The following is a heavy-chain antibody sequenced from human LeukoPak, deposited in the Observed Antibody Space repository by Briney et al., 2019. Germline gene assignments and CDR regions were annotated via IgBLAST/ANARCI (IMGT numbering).Heavy chain of an antibody. D-gene: IGHD3-22*01. Sequence: PSETLSLTCAVYGGSFSGYYWSWIRQPPGKALEWIGEINHSGSTNYNPSLKSRVTISVDTSKNQFSLKLSSVTTTDTVVYYCARGDSRGFDYWGQETLVTVSS. CDR2: INHSGST. V-gene: IGHV4-34*01. CDR1: GGSFSGYY. CDR3: ARGDSRGFDY. J-gene: IGHJ4*02.